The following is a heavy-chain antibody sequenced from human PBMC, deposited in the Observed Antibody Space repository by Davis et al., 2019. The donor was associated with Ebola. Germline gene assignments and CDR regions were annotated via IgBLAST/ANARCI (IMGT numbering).Heavy chain of an antibody. D-gene: IGHD2-15*01. J-gene: IGHJ4*02. Sequence: GGSLRLSCAASGFTFSSYSMNWVRQAPGKGLEWVSSISSSSSYIYYADSVKGRFTISRDNAKNSLYLQMNSLRAEDTAVYYCAKDRKVYCSGGSCRYFDYWGQGTLVTVSS. CDR2: ISSSSSYI. V-gene: IGHV3-21*01. CDR3: AKDRKVYCSGGSCRYFDY. CDR1: GFTFSSYS.